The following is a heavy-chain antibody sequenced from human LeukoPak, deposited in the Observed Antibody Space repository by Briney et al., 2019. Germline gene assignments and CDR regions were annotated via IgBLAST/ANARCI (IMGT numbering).Heavy chain of an antibody. J-gene: IGHJ4*02. CDR3: AKDFAVGVGTVFHVDY. V-gene: IGHV3-23*01. D-gene: IGHD5-12*01. CDR1: GFTFSTYT. Sequence: GGSLRLSCAASGFTFSTYTMNWVRQAPGGGLEWLSSIVGSVETTYYAVSVKGRFTISRDNSKNKLFLQMKRLRAEGTAVYCCAKDFAVGVGTVFHVDYWGQGARVSVS. CDR2: IVGSVETT.